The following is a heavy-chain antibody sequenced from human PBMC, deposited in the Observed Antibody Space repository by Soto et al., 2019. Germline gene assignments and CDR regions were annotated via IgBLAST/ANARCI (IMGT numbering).Heavy chain of an antibody. CDR1: GYIFVNYG. D-gene: IGHD3-16*01. CDR2: ISPYTGNT. V-gene: IGHV1-18*01. CDR3: VMVDNYVTPTPHDV. Sequence: QVQLVQSGDEVKKPGASVKVSCKASGYIFVNYGIAWVRQAPGQGLEWMGWISPYTGNTHSATKVQGRLTMTTATSTSTAYMDLGSLTSDDTAVYYCVMVDNYVTPTPHDVWGQGTTVTVSS. J-gene: IGHJ6*02.